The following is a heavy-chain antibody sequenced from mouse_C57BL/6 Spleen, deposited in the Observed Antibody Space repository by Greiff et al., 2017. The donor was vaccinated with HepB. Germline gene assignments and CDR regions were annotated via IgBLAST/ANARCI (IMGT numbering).Heavy chain of an antibody. CDR3: AICDGYYAMDY. D-gene: IGHD2-3*01. V-gene: IGHV1-72*01. Sequence: QVQLQQPGAELVKPGASVKLSCKASGYTFTSYWMHWVKQRPGRGLEWIGRIDPNSGGTKYNEKFKSKATLTVDKPSSTAYIQLSSLTSEDSAVYYCAICDGYYAMDYWGQGTSVTVSS. J-gene: IGHJ4*01. CDR2: IDPNSGGT. CDR1: GYTFTSYW.